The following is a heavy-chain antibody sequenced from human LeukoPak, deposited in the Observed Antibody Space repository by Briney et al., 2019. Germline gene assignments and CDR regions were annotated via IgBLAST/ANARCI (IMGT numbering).Heavy chain of an antibody. V-gene: IGHV3-74*01. CDR1: GFTFSSKW. CDR3: AKDGMVDAFDI. D-gene: IGHD1-26*01. Sequence: PGGSLRLSCAASGFTFSSKWMHWVRQAPGKGLVWVSRIHSDGSTTTYADSVKGRFTISRDNSKNTLYLQMNSLRAEDTAVYYCAKDGMVDAFDIWGQGTMVTVSS. J-gene: IGHJ3*02. CDR2: IHSDGSTT.